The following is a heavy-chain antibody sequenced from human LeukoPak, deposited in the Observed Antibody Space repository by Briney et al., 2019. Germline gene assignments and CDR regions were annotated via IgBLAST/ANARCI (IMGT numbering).Heavy chain of an antibody. V-gene: IGHV1-18*01. CDR2: ISAYNGNT. CDR1: GYTFTSYG. Sequence: ASVKVSCKASGYTFTSYGISWVRQAPGQGLEWMGWISAYNGNTNYAQKLQGRVTMTTDTSTSTAYMELRSLRSDDTAVYYCARAYYDSSGYYYPSAEYFQHWGQGTLVTVSS. D-gene: IGHD3-22*01. CDR3: ARAYYDSSGYYYPSAEYFQH. J-gene: IGHJ1*01.